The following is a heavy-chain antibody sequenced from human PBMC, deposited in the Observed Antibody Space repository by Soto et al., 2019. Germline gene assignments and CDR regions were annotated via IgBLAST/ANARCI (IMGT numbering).Heavy chain of an antibody. CDR2: VLSKTHGGTT. CDR1: GLTFRTAW. J-gene: IGHJ6*02. V-gene: IGHV3-15*07. Sequence: GGSLRLSCAASGLTFRTAWMNWVRQAPGKGLEWVGRVLSKTHGGTTEYGGPVKGRFTISRDDSKDTLYLQMNSLTAEDTALYYCTTEYYYGLDVWGQGTAVTVSS. CDR3: TTEYYYGLDV.